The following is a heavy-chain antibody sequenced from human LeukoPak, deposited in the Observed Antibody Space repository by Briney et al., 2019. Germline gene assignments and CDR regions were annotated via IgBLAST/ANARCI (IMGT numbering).Heavy chain of an antibody. CDR3: ARGSGRITIFGVPY. D-gene: IGHD3-3*01. V-gene: IGHV3-48*01. CDR2: ISSSNTTV. J-gene: IGHJ4*02. CDR1: GFTFSAYT. Sequence: GGSLRLSCAASGFTFSAYTMTWVRQAPGKGLEWISYISSSNTTVYYADSVKGRFTISRDNAKNSLYLQMSSLRAEDTAVYYCARGSGRITIFGVPYWAQEPRVTVSS.